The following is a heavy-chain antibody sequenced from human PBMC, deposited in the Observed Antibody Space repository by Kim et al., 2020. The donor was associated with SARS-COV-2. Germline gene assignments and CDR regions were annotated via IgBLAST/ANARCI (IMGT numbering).Heavy chain of an antibody. Sequence: DYAVSVKSRITMNPDTSKNQFSLQLNSVTLEDTAVYYCARDTPGQKAFDIWGQGTMVTVSS. CDR3: ARDTPGQKAFDI. V-gene: IGHV6-1*01. J-gene: IGHJ3*02.